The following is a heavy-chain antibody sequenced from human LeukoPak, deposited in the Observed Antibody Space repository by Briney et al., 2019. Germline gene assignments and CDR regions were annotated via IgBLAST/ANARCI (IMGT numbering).Heavy chain of an antibody. V-gene: IGHV1-24*01. CDR2: FDPEDGET. J-gene: IGHJ4*02. CDR3: ATVAGAGTFLFDY. CDR1: GYTLTELS. D-gene: IGHD6-13*01. Sequence: ASVKVSCKVSGYTLTELSMHWVRQAPGKGLEWMGGFDPEDGETIYAQKFQGRVTMTEDRSTDTAYMELSSLRSEDTAVYYCATVAGAGTFLFDYWGQGTLVTVSS.